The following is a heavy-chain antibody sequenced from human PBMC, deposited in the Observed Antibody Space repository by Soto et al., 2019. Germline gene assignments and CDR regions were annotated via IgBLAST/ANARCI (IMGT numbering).Heavy chain of an antibody. CDR2: ISGSGGST. CDR1: GFTFSSYA. Sequence: EVQLLESGGGLVQPGGSLRLSCAASGFTFSSYAMSWVRQAPGKGLEWVSAISGSGGSTYYAASVKGRFTISRDNSKNTLYLQMNSLRAEDTAVYYCAKLEWDYYYYMDVWGKGTTVTVSS. D-gene: IGHD3-3*01. V-gene: IGHV3-23*01. J-gene: IGHJ6*03. CDR3: AKLEWDYYYYMDV.